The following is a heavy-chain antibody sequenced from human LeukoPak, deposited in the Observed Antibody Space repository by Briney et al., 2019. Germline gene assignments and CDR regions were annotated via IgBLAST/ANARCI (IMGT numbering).Heavy chain of an antibody. CDR2: IYHSGST. CDR1: GGSISSGSYY. V-gene: IGHV4-30-2*01. D-gene: IGHD3-10*01. J-gene: IGHJ5*02. Sequence: SETLSLTCTVSGGSISSGSYYWSWIRQPAGKGLEWIGYIYHSGSTYYNPSLKSRVTISVDRSKNQFSLKLSSVTAADTAVYYCASRARITMVRGVIIPGWFDPWGQGTLVTVSS. CDR3: ASRARITMVRGVIIPGWFDP.